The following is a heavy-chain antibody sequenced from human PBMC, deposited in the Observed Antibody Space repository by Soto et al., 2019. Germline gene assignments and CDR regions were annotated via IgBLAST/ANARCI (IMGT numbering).Heavy chain of an antibody. CDR1: GGTFSSYT. CDR2: IIPILGIA. CDR3: ASLVAYSSGWYVDY. J-gene: IGHJ4*02. D-gene: IGHD6-19*01. V-gene: IGHV1-69*02. Sequence: QVQLVQSGAEVKKPGSSVKVSCKASGGTFSSYTISWVRQAPGQGLEWMGRIIPILGIANYAQKFQGRVTITADKSTSTAYMELSSLRSEDTAVYYCASLVAYSSGWYVDYWGQGTLVTVPS.